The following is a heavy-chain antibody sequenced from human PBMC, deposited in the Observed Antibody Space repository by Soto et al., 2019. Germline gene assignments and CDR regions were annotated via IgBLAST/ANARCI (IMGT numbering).Heavy chain of an antibody. CDR3: ASPYKVVVAATGGRPPDWYFDL. Sequence: QLQLQESGPGLVKPSETLSLTCTVSGGSISSSSYYWGWIRQPPGKGLEWIGSIYYSGSTYYNPSLKSRVTISVDTSKNQFSLKLSSVTAADTAVYYCASPYKVVVAATGGRPPDWYFDLWGRGTLVTVSS. V-gene: IGHV4-39*01. D-gene: IGHD2-15*01. CDR2: IYYSGST. CDR1: GGSISSSSYY. J-gene: IGHJ2*01.